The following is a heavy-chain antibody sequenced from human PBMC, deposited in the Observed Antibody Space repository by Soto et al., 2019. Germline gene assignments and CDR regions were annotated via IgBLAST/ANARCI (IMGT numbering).Heavy chain of an antibody. CDR2: ISGSGGST. D-gene: IGHD1-26*01. CDR3: AKGTGGSSGDY. V-gene: IGHV3-23*01. J-gene: IGHJ4*02. CDR1: GFTFSSYA. Sequence: EVQLLESGGGLVQPGGSLRLSCAASGFTFSSYAMSWVRQAPGKGLEWVSAISGSGGSTYYADSVKGRFTTARDNPKNTLDLLMNSLRAEDRAVYYCAKGTGGSSGDYWGQGTLVTVCS.